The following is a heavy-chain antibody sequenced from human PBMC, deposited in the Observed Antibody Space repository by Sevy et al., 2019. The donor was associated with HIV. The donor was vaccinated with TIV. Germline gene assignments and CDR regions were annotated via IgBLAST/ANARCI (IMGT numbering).Heavy chain of an antibody. J-gene: IGHJ3*02. CDR2: IIPIFGTA. Sequence: ASLKVSCKASGGTFSSYAISWVRQAPGQGLEWMGGIIPIFGTANYAQKFQGRVTITADESTSTAYMELSSLRSEDTAVYYCAREADYYDSSGYGNAFDIWGQGTMVTVSS. D-gene: IGHD3-22*01. CDR3: AREADYYDSSGYGNAFDI. CDR1: GGTFSSYA. V-gene: IGHV1-69*13.